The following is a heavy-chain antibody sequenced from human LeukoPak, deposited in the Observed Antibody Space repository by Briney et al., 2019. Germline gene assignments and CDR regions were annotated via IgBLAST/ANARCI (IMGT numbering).Heavy chain of an antibody. J-gene: IGHJ4*02. Sequence: GGSLRLSCAASGFTFSSYEMNWVRQAPGKGLEWVSYISSSGSTIYYADSVKGRFTISRDNAKNSLYLQMNSLRAEDTAVYYCARDRRGYCSSTSCYTGIRNWGQGTLVTVSS. D-gene: IGHD2-2*02. V-gene: IGHV3-48*03. CDR1: GFTFSSYE. CDR3: ARDRRGYCSSTSCYTGIRN. CDR2: ISSSGSTI.